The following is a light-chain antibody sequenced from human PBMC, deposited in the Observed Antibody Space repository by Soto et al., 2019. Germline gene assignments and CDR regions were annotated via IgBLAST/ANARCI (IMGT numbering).Light chain of an antibody. Sequence: DIQMTQSLSTLSASVGDRVTITCRASQSISSWLAWYQQKPGKAPKLLIYKASTLQSGVPSRFSGSGSGTEFTLAISSLQPDDSATYYCQQYNDDWTFGQGTKVDI. J-gene: IGKJ1*01. V-gene: IGKV1-5*03. CDR2: KAS. CDR1: QSISSW. CDR3: QQYNDDWT.